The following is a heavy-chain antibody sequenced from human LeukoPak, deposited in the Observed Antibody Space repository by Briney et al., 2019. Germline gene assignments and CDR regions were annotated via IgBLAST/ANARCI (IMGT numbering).Heavy chain of an antibody. CDR2: INGDGSRT. V-gene: IGHV3-74*01. Sequence: GGSLRLSCAASGFTFSSHWMHWVRQAPGKGLVWVSRINGDGSRTTYADSVQGRFTISRDNAKNALYLQMNSLRDEDTAVYYCAGAIGTLDYWGRGNLVTVSS. CDR3: AGAIGTLDY. D-gene: IGHD1-1*01. CDR1: GFTFSSHW. J-gene: IGHJ4*02.